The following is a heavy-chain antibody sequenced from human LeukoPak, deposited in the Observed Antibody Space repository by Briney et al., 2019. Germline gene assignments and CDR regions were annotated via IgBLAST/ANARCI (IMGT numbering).Heavy chain of an antibody. J-gene: IGHJ4*02. CDR1: GGSISSSSYY. Sequence: SETLSLTCTVSGGSISSSSYYWGWIRQPPGKGLEWIGSIYYSGSTYYNPSLKSRVTISVDTSKNQFSLKLSSVTAADTAVYYCARGPPTVVTPNYFDYWGQGTLVTVSS. CDR2: IYYSGST. CDR3: ARGPPTVVTPNYFDY. D-gene: IGHD4-23*01. V-gene: IGHV4-39*01.